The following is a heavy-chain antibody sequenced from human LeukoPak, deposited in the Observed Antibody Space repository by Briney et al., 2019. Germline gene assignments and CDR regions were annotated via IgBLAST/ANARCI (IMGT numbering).Heavy chain of an antibody. Sequence: ASVTVSCKASGYTFTSYDVNWVRQATGQGLEWMGWMNPNSGNTGYAQKFQGRITMTRKTSISTAYMEVRSLRSDDTAVFYCARVDILTGYYFFDSWGQGTLVTVSS. V-gene: IGHV1-8*01. J-gene: IGHJ4*02. CDR3: ARVDILTGYYFFDS. D-gene: IGHD3-9*01. CDR1: GYTFTSYD. CDR2: MNPNSGNT.